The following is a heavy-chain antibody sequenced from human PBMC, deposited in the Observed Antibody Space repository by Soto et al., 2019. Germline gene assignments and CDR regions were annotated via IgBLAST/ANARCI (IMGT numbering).Heavy chain of an antibody. J-gene: IGHJ4*02. CDR1: GFTFSSYG. CDR2: INNDGSDK. D-gene: IGHD1-26*01. V-gene: IGHV3-74*01. CDR3: ARGNVGPDY. Sequence: PGGSLRLSCAASGFTFSSYGMHWVRQAPGKGLVWVSRINNDGSDKTYADSVKGRFTSSRDNAKNTLYLQMNSLRAEDTAVYYCARGNVGPDYWGQGTLVTVSS.